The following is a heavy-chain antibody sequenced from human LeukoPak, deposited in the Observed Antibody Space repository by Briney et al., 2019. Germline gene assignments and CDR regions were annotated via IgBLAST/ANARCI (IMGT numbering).Heavy chain of an antibody. V-gene: IGHV1-69*01. Sequence: SVKVSCKASGGTFSSYAISWVRQAPGQGLEWMGGIIPIFGTANYAQKFQGRVTITADESTSTAYMELSSLRSEDTAVYYCARDRGAYCGADCSTWFDPWGQGTLVTVSS. CDR1: GGTFSSYA. CDR2: IIPIFGTA. J-gene: IGHJ5*02. CDR3: ARDRGAYCGADCSTWFDP. D-gene: IGHD2-21*02.